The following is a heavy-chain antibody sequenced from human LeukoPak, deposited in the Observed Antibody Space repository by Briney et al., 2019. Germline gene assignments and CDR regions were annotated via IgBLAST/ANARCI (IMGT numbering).Heavy chain of an antibody. CDR2: IRSDGSNK. D-gene: IGHD3-22*01. CDR1: GFTFSSYG. Sequence: GGSLRLSCAASGFTFSSYGMHWVRQAPGKGLEWVAFIRSDGSNKYYADSVKGRFTVSRDNSKNTLYLQMNSLRAEDTAVYYCARDRSYYDSSGYCDYWGQGTLVTVSS. V-gene: IGHV3-30*02. J-gene: IGHJ4*02. CDR3: ARDRSYYDSSGYCDY.